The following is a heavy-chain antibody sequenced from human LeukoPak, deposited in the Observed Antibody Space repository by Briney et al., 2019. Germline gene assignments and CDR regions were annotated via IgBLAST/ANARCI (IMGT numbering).Heavy chain of an antibody. CDR1: GFTSNTYW. V-gene: IGHV3-74*01. J-gene: IGHJ4*02. D-gene: IGHD3-9*01. CDR3: TRDYDIL. CDR2: IDSDGSST. Sequence: PGGSLRLSCTASGFTSNTYWMHWVRQAPGKGLVWVSRIDSDGSSTSYADSVKGRFTISRDNAKNTLYLQMNSLRAEDTAVYYCTRDYDILWGQGTLVTVSS.